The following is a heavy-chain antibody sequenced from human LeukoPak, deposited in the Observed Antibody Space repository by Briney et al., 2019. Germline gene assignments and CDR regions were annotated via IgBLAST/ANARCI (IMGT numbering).Heavy chain of an antibody. CDR1: GGSISSSSYS. CDR3: ARGGYYYDSSGYYYEDAFDI. CDR2: IYYSGST. D-gene: IGHD3-22*01. J-gene: IGHJ3*02. V-gene: IGHV4-39*07. Sequence: KTSETLSLTCTVSGGSISSSSYSWGWIRQPPGKGLEWIGSIYYSGSTYYNPSLKSRVTISVDTSKNQFSLKLSSVTAADTAVYYCARGGYYYDSSGYYYEDAFDIWGQGTMVTVSS.